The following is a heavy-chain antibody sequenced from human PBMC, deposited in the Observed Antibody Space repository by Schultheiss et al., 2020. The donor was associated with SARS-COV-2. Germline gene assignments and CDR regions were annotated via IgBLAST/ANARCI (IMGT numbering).Heavy chain of an antibody. D-gene: IGHD5-24*01. Sequence: SETLSLTCTVSGDSIGGSSWAWIRQPPGKGLEWIGCIYYSGSTMYSPSLKSRVTISADTSENQVSLKLSSLTAADTAVYFCAKMGVINESYAMTVWGQGTTVTVSS. V-gene: IGHV4-59*01. CDR3: AKMGVINESYAMTV. CDR1: GDSIGGSS. J-gene: IGHJ6*02. CDR2: IYYSGST.